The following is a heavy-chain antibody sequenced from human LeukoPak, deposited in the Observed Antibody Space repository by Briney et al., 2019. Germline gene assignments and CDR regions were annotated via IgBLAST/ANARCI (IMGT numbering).Heavy chain of an antibody. CDR1: GGSFSGYY. CDR2: INHSGST. V-gene: IGHV4-34*01. CDR3: ARGWLGEAMVRGPGFDY. D-gene: IGHD3-10*01. Sequence: SETLSLTCAVYGGSFSGYYWSWIRQPPGKGLEWIGEINHSGSTNYNPSLKSRVTISVDTSKNQFSLKLSSVTAADTAVYYCARGWLGEAMVRGPGFDYWGQGALVTVSS. J-gene: IGHJ4*02.